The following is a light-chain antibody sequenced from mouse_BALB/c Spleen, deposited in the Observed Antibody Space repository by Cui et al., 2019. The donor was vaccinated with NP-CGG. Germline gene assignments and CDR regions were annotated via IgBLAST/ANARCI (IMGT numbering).Light chain of an antibody. CDR1: TGTVTTSNY. J-gene: IGLJ1*01. Sequence: AVVTQEAALTTSPGETVTLTCRSNTGTVTTSNYANWVQEKPDHLFTGLIGGTNNRAPGVPARFSGSLIGDKAALTIIGAQTEDEAIYFCALWYSNHWVFGGGTKLTVL. CDR2: GTN. V-gene: IGLV1*01. CDR3: ALWYSNHWV.